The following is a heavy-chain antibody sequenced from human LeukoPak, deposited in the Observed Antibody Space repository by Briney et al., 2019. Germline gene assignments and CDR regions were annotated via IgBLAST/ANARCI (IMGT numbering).Heavy chain of an antibody. Sequence: GGSLRLSCAASGFTFRAYSMNWVRQAPGEGPEWVSHISSSSSTIYYADSVKGRFTISRDNAKNSLYLQMNSLRDEDTAVYYCVRGDGWFGELLNFDNWGQGTLVTVSS. V-gene: IGHV3-48*02. D-gene: IGHD3-10*01. CDR3: VRGDGWFGELLNFDN. J-gene: IGHJ4*02. CDR1: GFTFRAYS. CDR2: ISSSSSTI.